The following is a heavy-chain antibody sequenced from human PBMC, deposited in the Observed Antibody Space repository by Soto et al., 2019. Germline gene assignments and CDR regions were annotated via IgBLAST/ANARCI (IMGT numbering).Heavy chain of an antibody. Sequence: SETLSLTCTVSGGSISSGDYYWSWIRQPPGKGLEWIGEINQSGSTKYNPSLKSRVIMSVDTSKNQFSLNLSSMTAADTAIYYCAGMMGCSSDNCSFDPWGQGTLVTVSS. D-gene: IGHD2-2*01. CDR3: AGMMGCSSDNCSFDP. CDR2: INQSGST. CDR1: GGSISSGDYY. V-gene: IGHV4-39*01. J-gene: IGHJ5*02.